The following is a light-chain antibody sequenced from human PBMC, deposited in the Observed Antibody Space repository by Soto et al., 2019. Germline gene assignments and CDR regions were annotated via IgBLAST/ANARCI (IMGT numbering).Light chain of an antibody. Sequence: QPVLTQPPSVSGAPGQRVTISCTGSSSNIGAVYDVHWYQQLPGTAPKLLSNGYSDRPSGVSDRFSASKSGTSASLAITGLQAADEADYYCQSYDSGLSTVVFGGGTKLTVL. CDR1: SSNIGAVYD. V-gene: IGLV1-40*01. CDR2: GYS. CDR3: QSYDSGLSTVV. J-gene: IGLJ2*01.